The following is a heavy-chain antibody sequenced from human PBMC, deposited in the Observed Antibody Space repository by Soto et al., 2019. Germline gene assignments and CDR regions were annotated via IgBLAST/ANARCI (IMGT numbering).Heavy chain of an antibody. CDR3: ARVSHPGYSGYDYYFDY. CDR1: GGSISSYY. J-gene: IGHJ4*02. V-gene: IGHV4-59*01. CDR2: IYYSGST. D-gene: IGHD5-12*01. Sequence: SETLSLTCTVSGGSISSYYWSWIRQPPGKGLEWIGYIYYSGSTNYNPSLKSRVTISVDTSRNQFSLKLSSVTAADTAVYYCARVSHPGYSGYDYYFDYWGQGTLVTVSS.